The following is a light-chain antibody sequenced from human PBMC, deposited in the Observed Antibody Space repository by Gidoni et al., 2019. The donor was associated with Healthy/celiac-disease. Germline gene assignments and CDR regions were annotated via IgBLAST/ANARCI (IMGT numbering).Light chain of an antibody. CDR2: DAS. CDR3: QQYDNRPPT. Sequence: QMTLSPSSLSASVGDRVTITCQASQDISNYLNLYQQKPGKAPKLLLYDASNLETGVPSRFSGSGSGTDFTFTISSLQPEDIATYYCQQYDNRPPTFGPGTKVDIK. V-gene: IGKV1-33*01. J-gene: IGKJ3*01. CDR1: QDISNY.